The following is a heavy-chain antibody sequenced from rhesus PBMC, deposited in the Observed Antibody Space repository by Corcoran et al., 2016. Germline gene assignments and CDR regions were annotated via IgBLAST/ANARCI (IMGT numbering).Heavy chain of an antibody. CDR3: AREVYSSWSDAFDY. J-gene: IGHJ4*01. CDR2: IYGSRPST. CDR1: GGSISASYR. Sequence: QVQLQESGPGVVKPSETLSLTCAGSGGSISASYRRSWIRPPPGKGLEWIGYIYGSRPSTNYNPSLKSRVTISKDTSKNQFSLKLSSVTAADTAVYYCAREVYSSWSDAFDYWGQGVLVTVSS. V-gene: IGHV4S10*01. D-gene: IGHD6-13*01.